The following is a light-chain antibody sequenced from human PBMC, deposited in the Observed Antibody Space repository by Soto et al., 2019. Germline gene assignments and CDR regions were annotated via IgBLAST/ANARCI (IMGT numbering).Light chain of an antibody. Sequence: EVGVKLSPDTVSLTQGERATLSCRASQSVRSSYLAWYQQTPGQTPRLLIYAASSRATGIPDRFSGSGSGTDFSLTISRLEAEDFAVYYYQQYASPPRPFGHVTMV. CDR3: QQYASPPRP. V-gene: IGKV3-20*01. CDR2: AAS. CDR1: QSVRSSY. J-gene: IGKJ1*01.